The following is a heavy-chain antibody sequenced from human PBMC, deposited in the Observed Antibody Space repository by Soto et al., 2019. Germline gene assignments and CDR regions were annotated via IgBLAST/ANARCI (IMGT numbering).Heavy chain of an antibody. J-gene: IGHJ2*01. V-gene: IGHV4-59*08. Sequence: QVQLQESGPGLVKPSETLSLTCTVSGGSISSYYWSWIRQPPGKGLEWIGYIYYSGSTNYNPSLKRRVTISVDTSKNQFSLKLSSVTAADTAVYYCARQGDLASRWYFDLWGRGTLVTVSS. CDR2: IYYSGST. CDR1: GGSISSYY. D-gene: IGHD6-6*01. CDR3: ARQGDLASRWYFDL.